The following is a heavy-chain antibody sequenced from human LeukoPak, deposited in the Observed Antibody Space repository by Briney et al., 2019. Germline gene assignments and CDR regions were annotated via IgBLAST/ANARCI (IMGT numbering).Heavy chain of an antibody. V-gene: IGHV4-31*03. CDR2: IYYSGST. CDR1: GGSISSGGYY. D-gene: IGHD1-26*01. J-gene: IGHJ4*02. CDR3: ARQRSYLLDY. Sequence: SQTLSLTCTVSGGSISSGGYYWSWIRQHPGKGLEWIGYIYYSGSTCYNPSLKSRVTISVDTSKNQFSLKLSSVTAADTAVYYCARQRSYLLDYWGQGTLVTVSS.